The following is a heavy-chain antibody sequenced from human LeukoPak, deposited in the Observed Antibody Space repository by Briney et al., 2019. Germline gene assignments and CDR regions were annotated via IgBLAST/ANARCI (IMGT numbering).Heavy chain of an antibody. J-gene: IGHJ3*02. V-gene: IGHV3-30*15. D-gene: IGHD3-22*01. CDR3: ARVFTVTHVNDALDI. CDR2: ISYDGNTQ. CDR1: GFTFSLYA. Sequence: PGGSLRLSCATSGFTFSLYALHWVRQAPGKGLEWVAVISYDGNTQYYADSVKGRFTISRDDSKNTLDLQMSSLRAEDTAVYYCARVFTVTHVNDALDIWGQGTMVTVSS.